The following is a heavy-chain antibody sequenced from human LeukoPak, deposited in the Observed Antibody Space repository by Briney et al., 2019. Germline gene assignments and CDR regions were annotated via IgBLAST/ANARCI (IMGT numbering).Heavy chain of an antibody. Sequence: ASVKVSCKASGYTFSSNDINWVRQATGQGLEWMGWMNPHSGNTGYAQKFQGRVIITRNSSISTAYMELSSLRSEDTAVYYCAREGNRSSDSSASYPLDYWGQGTLVTVSS. CDR3: AREGNRSSDSSASYPLDY. J-gene: IGHJ4*02. CDR2: MNPHSGNT. V-gene: IGHV1-8*01. D-gene: IGHD1-26*01. CDR1: GYTFSSND.